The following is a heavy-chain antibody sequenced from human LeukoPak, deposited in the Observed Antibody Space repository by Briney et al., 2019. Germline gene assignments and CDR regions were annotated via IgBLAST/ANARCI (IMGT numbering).Heavy chain of an antibody. D-gene: IGHD3-10*01. J-gene: IGHJ6*03. Sequence: SVKVSCKASGGTFSSYAISWVRQAPGQGLEWMGGIIPIFGTANYAQKFQGRVTITTDESTSTAYMELSSLRSEDTAVYYCARGGLTPYGSGSYSYYYYMDVWGKGTTVTVSS. V-gene: IGHV1-69*05. CDR3: ARGGLTPYGSGSYSYYYYMDV. CDR1: GGTFSSYA. CDR2: IIPIFGTA.